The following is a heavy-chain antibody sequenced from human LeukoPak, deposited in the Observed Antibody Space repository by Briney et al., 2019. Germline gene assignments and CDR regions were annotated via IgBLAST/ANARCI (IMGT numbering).Heavy chain of an antibody. J-gene: IGHJ1*01. CDR1: GGSISSSSYY. V-gene: IGHV4-39*07. Sequence: PSETLSLTCTVSGGSISSSSYYWGWIRQPPGKGLVWIGSIYYSGSTYYNPSLKSRVTISVDTSKNQFSLKLSSVTAADTAVYYCAAAGDPEYFQHWGQGTLVTVSS. D-gene: IGHD6-13*01. CDR3: AAAGDPEYFQH. CDR2: IYYSGST.